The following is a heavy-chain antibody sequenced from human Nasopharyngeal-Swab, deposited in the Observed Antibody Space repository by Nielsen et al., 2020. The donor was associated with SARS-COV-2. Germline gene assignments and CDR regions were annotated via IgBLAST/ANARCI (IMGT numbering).Heavy chain of an antibody. Sequence: GESLKISCAASGFTFSSYAMHWVRQAPGKGLEYISGITSNGGSTYSANSVKGRFTISRDNSKNTLYLQTGSLRSEDMAVYYCARDDVGGAFDIWGQGTMVTVSS. CDR2: ITSNGGST. D-gene: IGHD3-16*01. CDR1: GFTFSSYA. J-gene: IGHJ3*02. CDR3: ARDDVGGAFDI. V-gene: IGHV3-64*01.